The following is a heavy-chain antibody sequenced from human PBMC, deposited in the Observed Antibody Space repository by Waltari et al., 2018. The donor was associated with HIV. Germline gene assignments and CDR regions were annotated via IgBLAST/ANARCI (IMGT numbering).Heavy chain of an antibody. D-gene: IGHD4-4*01. J-gene: IGHJ4*02. Sequence: HVQLLQSGPGLVTSSQTLSITCAISGDSVSSDSAAWTWIRLSPSGGLEWRARKYHRSTWFQLYAPLVRGRSRGDVDPSVNLFSRHLDSVTPDDTAVYYCARDSNGLDYWGQGTVVTISS. CDR1: GDSVSSDSAA. CDR3: ARDSNGLDY. CDR2: KYHRSTWFQ. V-gene: IGHV6-1*02.